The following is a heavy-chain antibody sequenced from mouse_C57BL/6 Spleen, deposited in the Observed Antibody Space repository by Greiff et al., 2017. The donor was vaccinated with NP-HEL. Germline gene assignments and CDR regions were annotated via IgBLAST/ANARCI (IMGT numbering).Heavy chain of an antibody. D-gene: IGHD1-1*02. Sequence: EVKLVESGGGLVQPGGSLSLSCAASGFTFTDYYMSWVRQPPGKALEWLGFIRNKANGYTTEYSASVKGRFTISRDNSQSILYLQMNALRAEDSATYYCARSYGVYAMDYWGQGTSVTVSS. CDR1: GFTFTDYY. CDR2: IRNKANGYTT. V-gene: IGHV7-3*01. CDR3: ARSYGVYAMDY. J-gene: IGHJ4*01.